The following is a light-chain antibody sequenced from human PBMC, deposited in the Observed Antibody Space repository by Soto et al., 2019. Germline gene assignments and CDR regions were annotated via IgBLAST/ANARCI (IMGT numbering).Light chain of an antibody. J-gene: IGLJ3*02. CDR2: EVN. V-gene: IGLV2-8*01. CDR3: CSYAGNGAWV. CDR1: SSDVGDYNY. Sequence: QSVLTQPPSASGTPGQSVTIPCTGTSSDVGDYNYVSWYQQHPGKAPKLIIFEVNRRPSGVSDRFSGSKSGNTASLTISGLQAEDEADFFCCSYAGNGAWVFGGGTKLTVL.